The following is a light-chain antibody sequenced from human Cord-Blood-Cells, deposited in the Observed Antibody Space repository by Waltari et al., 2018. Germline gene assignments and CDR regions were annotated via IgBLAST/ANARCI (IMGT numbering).Light chain of an antibody. CDR3: QQYGSSRGWT. V-gene: IGKV3-20*01. Sequence: EIVLTQSPGTLSLSPGARATLSCRASQSVSSSYLAWYQQKPGQAPRLLIYGASSRATGIPDRFSGSGSGTDFTLTISRLEPEDFAVYYCQQYGSSRGWTFGQGTKVEIK. CDR1: QSVSSSY. CDR2: GAS. J-gene: IGKJ1*01.